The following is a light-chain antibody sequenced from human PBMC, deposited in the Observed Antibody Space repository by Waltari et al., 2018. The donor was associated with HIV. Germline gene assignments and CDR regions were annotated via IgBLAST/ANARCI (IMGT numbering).Light chain of an antibody. J-gene: IGLJ1*01. CDR1: SRDIDVYKY. CDR3: SSYTTTSTLYV. CDR2: DGS. Sequence: QSTLTQPASVSGSPGQSVTISCTGISRDIDVYKYFSWYQQHPGKAPKLLIYDGSNRPSWVSHRFSGSKSANTASLTISGLQAEDEADYYCSSYTTTSTLYVFGTGTKVTV. V-gene: IGLV2-14*03.